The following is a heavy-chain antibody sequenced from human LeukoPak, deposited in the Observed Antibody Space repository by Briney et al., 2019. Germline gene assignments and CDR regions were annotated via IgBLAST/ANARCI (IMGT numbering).Heavy chain of an antibody. D-gene: IGHD3-22*01. V-gene: IGHV3-48*03. CDR1: EFTFSSYE. J-gene: IGHJ4*02. CDR2: ISSSGSTM. Sequence: GGSLRLSCAASEFTFSSYEMNWVRQAPGKGLEWVSYISSSGSTMYYAGSVKGRFTISRDNAKKSLYLQMNSLRAEDTAVYYCARRLYSSGCLDYWGQGTLVTVSS. CDR3: ARRLYSSGCLDY.